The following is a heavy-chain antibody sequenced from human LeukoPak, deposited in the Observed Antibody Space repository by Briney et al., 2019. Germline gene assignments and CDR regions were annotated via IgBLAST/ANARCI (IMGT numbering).Heavy chain of an antibody. CDR2: ISSSSNTI. CDR3: ARDPTWEPYSFDY. J-gene: IGHJ4*02. CDR1: GFTFSSYE. Sequence: GGSLRLSCAASGFTFSSYEMNWVRQAPGKGLEWVSYISSSSNTIYYADSVKGRFTISRDNAKNSLYLQMNSLRAEDTAVYYCARDPTWEPYSFDYWGQGTLVTVSS. V-gene: IGHV3-48*03. D-gene: IGHD1-14*01.